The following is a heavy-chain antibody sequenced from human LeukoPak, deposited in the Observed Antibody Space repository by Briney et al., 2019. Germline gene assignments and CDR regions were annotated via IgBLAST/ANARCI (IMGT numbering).Heavy chain of an antibody. CDR1: GYTFTSYD. D-gene: IGHD3-3*01. J-gene: IGHJ4*02. V-gene: IGHV1-8*01. CDR2: MNPNSGNT. CDR3: ARRYYDFWSGYYGFDY. Sequence: GASVKVSCKASGYTFTSYDINWGRQATGQGLEWMGWMNPNSGNTGYAQKFQGRVTMTRNTSISTAYMELSSLRSEDTAVYYCARRYYDFWSGYYGFDYWGQGTLVTVSS.